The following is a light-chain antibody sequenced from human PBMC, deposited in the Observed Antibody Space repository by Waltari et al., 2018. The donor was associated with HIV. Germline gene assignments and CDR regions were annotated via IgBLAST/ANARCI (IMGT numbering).Light chain of an antibody. CDR1: QGIRND. Sequence: AIQVTQSPSSLSASVGDRITITCRASQGIRNDLGWYQHRPGRAPKLLIYAASRLQGGVPSRFSGSSSGTNFTLTISSLQPEDFATYYCLQDYNHPFTFGPGTKVDIK. V-gene: IGKV1-6*01. CDR2: AAS. CDR3: LQDYNHPFT. J-gene: IGKJ3*01.